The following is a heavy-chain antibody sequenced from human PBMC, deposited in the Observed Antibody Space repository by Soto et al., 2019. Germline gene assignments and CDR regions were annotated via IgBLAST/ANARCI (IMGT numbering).Heavy chain of an antibody. D-gene: IGHD3-16*02. CDR2: IYPGDSDT. Sequence: GESLKISCKGSGYSFTSYWIGWVRQMPGKGLEWMGIIYPGDSDTRYSPSFQGQVTISADKSISTAYLQWSSLKASDTAMYYCARHSPHMITFGGVIVTPADYWGQGTLVTVSS. CDR1: GYSFTSYW. CDR3: ARHSPHMITFGGVIVTPADY. J-gene: IGHJ4*02. V-gene: IGHV5-51*01.